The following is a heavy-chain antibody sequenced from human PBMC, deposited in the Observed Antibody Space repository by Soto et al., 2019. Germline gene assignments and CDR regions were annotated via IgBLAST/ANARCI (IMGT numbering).Heavy chain of an antibody. Sequence: SETLSLTCTVSGGSISSYYWSCIRQPAGKGLEWIGRIYSSGSTNYNPSLKSRVTISRDNSKNTLYLQMNSLRAEDTAVYYCAKVLPSDYYYDSSGYYYYYGMDVWGQGTTVTVSS. CDR2: IYSSGST. V-gene: IGHV4-4*07. D-gene: IGHD3-22*01. CDR1: GGSISSYY. J-gene: IGHJ6*02. CDR3: AKVLPSDYYYDSSGYYYYYGMDV.